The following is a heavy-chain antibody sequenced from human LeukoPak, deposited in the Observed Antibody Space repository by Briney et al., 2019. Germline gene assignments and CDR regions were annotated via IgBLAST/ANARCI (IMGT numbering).Heavy chain of an antibody. D-gene: IGHD3-9*01. Sequence: SETLSLTCTVSGGSISSGGYYWSWIRQHPGKGLEWIGYIYYSGSTHYNPSLKSRVTISVDTSKDQFSLKLSSVTAADTAVYYCARDMTDWWFDPWGQGTLVTVSS. V-gene: IGHV4-31*03. CDR2: IYYSGST. J-gene: IGHJ5*02. CDR1: GGSISSGGYY. CDR3: ARDMTDWWFDP.